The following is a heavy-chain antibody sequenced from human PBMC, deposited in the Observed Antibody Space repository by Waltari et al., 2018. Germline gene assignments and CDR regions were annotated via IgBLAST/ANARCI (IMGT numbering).Heavy chain of an antibody. J-gene: IGHJ3*02. CDR1: GGSISSGGYY. V-gene: IGHV4-31*03. CDR3: ARAYLNDYGDQRRAFDI. D-gene: IGHD4-17*01. Sequence: QVQLQESGPGLVKPSQTLSLTCTVSGGSISSGGYYWSWIRQHPGKGLEWIGYIYYSGSTYYNPSLKSRVTISVDTSKNQFSLKLSSVTAADTAVYYCARAYLNDYGDQRRAFDIWGQGTMVTVSS. CDR2: IYYSGST.